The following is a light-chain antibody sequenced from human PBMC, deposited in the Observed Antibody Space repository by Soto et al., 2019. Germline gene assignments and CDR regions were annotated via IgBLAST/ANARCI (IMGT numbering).Light chain of an antibody. CDR3: QHDNSYSSA. V-gene: IGKV1-5*03. Sequence: DIQMPQSPSTLSGSVGDRVTITCRASQTISSWLAWYQQNPGKAPKLLIYKASTLKKGVPSRFSGSGSGTEFTLTITSRQPDDCATYDCQHDNSYSSAFSQGTKVDLK. CDR1: QTISSW. CDR2: KAS. J-gene: IGKJ1*01.